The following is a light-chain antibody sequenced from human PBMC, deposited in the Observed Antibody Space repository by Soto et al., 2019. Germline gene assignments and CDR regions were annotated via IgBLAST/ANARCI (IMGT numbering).Light chain of an antibody. CDR1: QNVRDSF. CDR2: AAI. CDR3: QQYGSSPYT. Sequence: EIVLTQSPDTLSLSPGERAALSCRASQNVRDSFLAWYQQKPGQSPRLLIYAAISRATGVPERFSGSGSETDFTLTIYRLEPEDFVVYYCQQYGSSPYTFGQGTKLEIK. V-gene: IGKV3-20*01. J-gene: IGKJ2*01.